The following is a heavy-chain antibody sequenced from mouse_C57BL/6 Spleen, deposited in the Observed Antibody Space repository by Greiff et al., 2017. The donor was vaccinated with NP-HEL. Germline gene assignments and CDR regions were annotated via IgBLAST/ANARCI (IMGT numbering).Heavy chain of an antibody. Sequence: EVMLVESGGGLVKPGGSLKLSCAASGFTFSSYAMSWVRQTPEKRLEWVATISDGGSYTYYPDNVKGRFTISRDNAKNNLYLQMSHLKSEDTALYYWARDRSNNWYFDVWGTGTTVTVSA. CDR3: ARDRSNNWYFDV. CDR2: ISDGGSYT. CDR1: GFTFSSYA. V-gene: IGHV5-4*01. J-gene: IGHJ1*03. D-gene: IGHD2-5*01.